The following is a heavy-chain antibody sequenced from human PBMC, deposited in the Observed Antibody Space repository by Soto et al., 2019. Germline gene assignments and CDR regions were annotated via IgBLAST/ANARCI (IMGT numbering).Heavy chain of an antibody. D-gene: IGHD3-9*01. Sequence: GGSLRLSCAASGFTFTHYSMSWVRQAPGKGLEWVANIKQDGSEKYYVDSVKGRFTISRDNAKNSLYLQMNSLRAEDTAVYYCASISFSPWGQGTLVTVSS. CDR3: ASISFSP. V-gene: IGHV3-7*01. CDR1: GFTFTHYS. J-gene: IGHJ5*02. CDR2: IKQDGSEK.